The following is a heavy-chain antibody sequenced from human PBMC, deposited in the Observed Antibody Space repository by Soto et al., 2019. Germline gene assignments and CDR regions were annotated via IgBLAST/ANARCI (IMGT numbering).Heavy chain of an antibody. Sequence: QGQLVQSGAEVKMSGASVKVSCKASGYVFSSYTLHWVRQAPGQRLEWLGWIKAGNGKTKYAQMFQDRVMMSRDTTANTVYMELNSLRSEDTAVYYCARDFRNYASSVAYWGQGTLVSVSS. J-gene: IGHJ4*02. V-gene: IGHV1-3*01. CDR2: IKAGNGKT. D-gene: IGHD3-22*01. CDR1: GYVFSSYT. CDR3: ARDFRNYASSVAY.